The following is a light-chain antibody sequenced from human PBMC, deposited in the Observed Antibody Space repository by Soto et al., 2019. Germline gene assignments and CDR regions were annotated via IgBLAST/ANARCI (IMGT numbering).Light chain of an antibody. CDR2: EVT. Sequence: QSVLTQPASVSGSPGQSITISCSGSSSDIGAYNYVSWYQHHPGKVPKVMIYEVTNRPSGVSNRFSGSKSGNTASLTISGIQAEDEADYYCSSYTSSSTLVFGGGTKLTVL. J-gene: IGLJ3*02. CDR1: SSDIGAYNY. CDR3: SSYTSSSTLV. V-gene: IGLV2-14*01.